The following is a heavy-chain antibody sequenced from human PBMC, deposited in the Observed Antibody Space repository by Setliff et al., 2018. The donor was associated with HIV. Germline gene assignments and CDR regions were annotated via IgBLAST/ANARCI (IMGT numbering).Heavy chain of an antibody. CDR3: ARVSLGATMDFDY. Sequence: GASVKVSCKASGGTFSNYSISWVRQVPGQGLAWVGGIIPRFHISNYARKFQGRVTITADEATTTAYMELSSLRSEDTAMYYCARVSLGATMDFDYWGQGTLVTVSS. J-gene: IGHJ4*02. D-gene: IGHD1-26*01. V-gene: IGHV1-69*13. CDR1: GGTFSNYS. CDR2: IIPRFHIS.